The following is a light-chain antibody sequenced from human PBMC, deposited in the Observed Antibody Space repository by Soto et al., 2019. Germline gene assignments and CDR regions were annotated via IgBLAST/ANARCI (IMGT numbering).Light chain of an antibody. Sequence: QSVLTQQPSVSAAPGQRVTISCSGTTSNIGNNYVYWYQQVPGTAPKLLIYENNRRPSGIPDRFSGSKSGTSATLDITGLQTGDEAHYFCGTWDTSLKIVFGGGTQLTVL. V-gene: IGLV1-51*02. CDR3: GTWDTSLKIV. J-gene: IGLJ2*01. CDR1: TSNIGNNY. CDR2: ENN.